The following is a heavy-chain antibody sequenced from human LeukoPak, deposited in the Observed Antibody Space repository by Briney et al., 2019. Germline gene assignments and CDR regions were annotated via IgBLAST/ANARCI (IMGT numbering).Heavy chain of an antibody. D-gene: IGHD4-11*01. V-gene: IGHV3-48*01. CDR2: ISSSSSTI. CDR1: GFTFSSYS. CDR3: AKADYTLIGYYFDY. Sequence: GGSLRLSCAASGFTFSSYSMNWVRQAPGKGLEWVSYISSSSSTIYYADSVKGRFTISRDNAKNSLYLQMNSLRAEDTAVYYCAKADYTLIGYYFDYWGQGTLVTVSS. J-gene: IGHJ4*02.